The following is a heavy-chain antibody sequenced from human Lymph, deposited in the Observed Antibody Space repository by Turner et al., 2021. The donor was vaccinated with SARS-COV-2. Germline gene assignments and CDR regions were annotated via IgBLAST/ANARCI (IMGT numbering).Heavy chain of an antibody. CDR3: ARSRDLQSMVRGVDPFDY. Sequence: QVQLVQSGAEVKKPGASVKVSCKASGNTLTGYYMHWVRQAPGQGLEWMGWIQPNSGGTNYAQKFQGRVTMTRDTSISTAYMDLSRLRSDDTAMYYCARSRDLQSMVRGVDPFDYWGQGTLVTVSS. CDR1: GNTLTGYY. CDR2: IQPNSGGT. D-gene: IGHD3-10*01. J-gene: IGHJ4*02. V-gene: IGHV1-2*02.